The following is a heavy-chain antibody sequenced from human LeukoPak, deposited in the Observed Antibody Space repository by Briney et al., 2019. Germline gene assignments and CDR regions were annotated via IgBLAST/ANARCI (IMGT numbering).Heavy chain of an antibody. CDR2: INHMGSS. Sequence: KTSETLSLTCAVYGGSFSGYYWSWIRQPPGKGLEWIGEINHMGSSNYNPSLKSRVTISVDTSKNQFSLMLSSVTAADTAVYFCARVIGHCSSTSCLNRFDPWGQGTPVTVSS. V-gene: IGHV4-34*01. CDR1: GGSFSGYY. J-gene: IGHJ5*02. CDR3: ARVIGHCSSTSCLNRFDP. D-gene: IGHD2-2*01.